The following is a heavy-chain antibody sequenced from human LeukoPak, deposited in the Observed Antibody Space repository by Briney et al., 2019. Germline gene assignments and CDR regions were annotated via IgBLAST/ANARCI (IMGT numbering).Heavy chain of an antibody. CDR2: INPDSGGT. Sequence: SVKVSCKASGYTFTGYYMFWLRQAPGQGLEWMGRINPDSGGTNYAQKFQGRVTMTRDTSITTAYMELSSLRSDDTAVYYCARDLPSPGISVAEDYWGQGTLVTVSS. V-gene: IGHV1-2*06. J-gene: IGHJ4*02. CDR3: ARDLPSPGISVAEDY. D-gene: IGHD6-19*01. CDR1: GYTFTGYY.